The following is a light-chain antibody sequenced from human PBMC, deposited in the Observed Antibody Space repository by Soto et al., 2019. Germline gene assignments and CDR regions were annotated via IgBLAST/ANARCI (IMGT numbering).Light chain of an antibody. CDR2: DVS. Sequence: QSGLTQPRSVSGSPGQSVTISCTGTSSDVGGYNFVSWYQQYPGKAPKLIIYDVSKRPSGVPDRFSGSKSDNTASLTISGLQAEDEADYYCCSYAGTYTLWVFGGGTQLTVL. J-gene: IGLJ3*02. V-gene: IGLV2-11*01. CDR1: SSDVGGYNF. CDR3: CSYAGTYTLWV.